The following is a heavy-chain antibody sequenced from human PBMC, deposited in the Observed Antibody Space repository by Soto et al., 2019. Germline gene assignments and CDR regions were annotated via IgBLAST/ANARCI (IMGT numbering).Heavy chain of an antibody. Sequence: SETLSLTCTVSGGSISSSSDYWGWIRQPPGKELEWIGSIYYSGSTYYNPSHKSRVTISVDTSKNQFSLKLSSVITADTAVYYCARTGYSNYADYWGQGTLVTVSS. CDR1: GGSISSSSDY. J-gene: IGHJ4*02. D-gene: IGHD4-4*01. CDR3: ARTGYSNYADY. CDR2: IYYSGST. V-gene: IGHV4-39*01.